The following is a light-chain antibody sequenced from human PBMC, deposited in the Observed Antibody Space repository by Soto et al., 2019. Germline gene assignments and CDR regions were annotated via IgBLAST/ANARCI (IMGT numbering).Light chain of an antibody. J-gene: IGKJ1*01. CDR2: WAS. CDR3: QQYNNWPWT. Sequence: DIVMTQSPDSLAVSLGERATINCKSSQSVLYSSNNKNYLAWYQQKSGQPPKLLIYWASTRESGVPDRFSGSGSGTDFTLTINSLQAEDVAVYYCQQYNNWPWTFGPGTKVEIK. V-gene: IGKV4-1*01. CDR1: QSVLYSSNNKNY.